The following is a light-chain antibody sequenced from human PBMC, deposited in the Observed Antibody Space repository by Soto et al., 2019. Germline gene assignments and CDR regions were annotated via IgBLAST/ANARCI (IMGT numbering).Light chain of an antibody. Sequence: DIQMTQSPSSLSASVGDRVTITCRASQSSSNNLIWYQQKPGRAPKFLSYATSILQTGVPSRFSGSGSGTDFTLTISSLQPEDFATYYCQQNYSNPRTFGQGTRLEIK. CDR3: QQNYSNPRT. CDR1: QSSSNN. CDR2: ATS. J-gene: IGKJ5*01. V-gene: IGKV1-39*01.